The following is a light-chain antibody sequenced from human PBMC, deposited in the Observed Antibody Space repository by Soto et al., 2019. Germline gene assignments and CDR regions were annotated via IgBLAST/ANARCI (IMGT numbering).Light chain of an antibody. CDR2: AAS. Sequence: DVQITESPSSVSASVGDTVTINCRASQIMTSWLAWYQQRPGKAPKLLIFAASTLQSGVPSRFSGSGSRTDFTLTITDLQPEDVATYYCQQADTLPITFGQGTRLEIK. J-gene: IGKJ5*01. V-gene: IGKV1D-12*01. CDR1: QIMTSW. CDR3: QQADTLPIT.